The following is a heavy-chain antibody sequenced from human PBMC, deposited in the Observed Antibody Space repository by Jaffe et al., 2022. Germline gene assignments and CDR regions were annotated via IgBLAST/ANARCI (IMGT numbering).Heavy chain of an antibody. V-gene: IGHV3-49*03. D-gene: IGHD2-8*02. J-gene: IGHJ4*02. CDR3: TRGVMKLGYCTGGVCYHFDY. CDR2: IRSKAYGGTT. CDR1: GFTFGDYA. Sequence: EVQLVESGGGLVQPGRSLRLSCTASGFTFGDYAMSWFRQAPGKGLEWVGFIRSKAYGGTTEYAASVKGRFTISRDDSKSIAYLQMNSLKTEDTAVYYCTRGVMKLGYCTGGVCYHFDYWGQGTLVTVSS.